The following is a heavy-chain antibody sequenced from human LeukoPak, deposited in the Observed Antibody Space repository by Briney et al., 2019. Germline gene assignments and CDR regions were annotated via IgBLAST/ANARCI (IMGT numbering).Heavy chain of an antibody. Sequence: QTGGSLRLSCAASGFTFSSYSMNWVRQAPGKGLEWVSYISSSSSTIYYADSVKGRFTISRDNAKNSLYLQMNSLRAEDTAVYYCARDFAAMDFDYWGQGTLVTVSS. CDR3: ARDFAAMDFDY. CDR1: GFTFSSYS. D-gene: IGHD5-18*01. J-gene: IGHJ4*02. CDR2: ISSSSSTI. V-gene: IGHV3-48*01.